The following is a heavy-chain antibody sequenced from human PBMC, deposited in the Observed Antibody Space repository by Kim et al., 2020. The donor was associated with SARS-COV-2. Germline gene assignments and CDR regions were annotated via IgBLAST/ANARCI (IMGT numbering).Heavy chain of an antibody. CDR3: ARDLDYSGYDSVWFDP. V-gene: IGHV3-21*01. D-gene: IGHD5-12*01. J-gene: IGHJ5*02. Sequence: SVKGRFTISRDNAKNSLYLQMNSLRAEDTAVYYCARDLDYSGYDSVWFDPWGQGTLVTVSS.